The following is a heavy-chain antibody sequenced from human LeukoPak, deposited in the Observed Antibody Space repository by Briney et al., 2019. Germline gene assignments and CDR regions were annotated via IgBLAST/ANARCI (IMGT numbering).Heavy chain of an antibody. J-gene: IGHJ3*02. D-gene: IGHD2-21*01. CDR3: AKDQVISGSEASDI. CDR1: GFTFSSYT. V-gene: IGHV3-23*01. Sequence: QPGGSLRLSCAASGFTFSSYTMNWVRQALGKGLEWVSAISGSGVGTYYADSVRGRFTISRDNSWNTLYLQMSSLRAEDTAVYYCAKDQVISGSEASDIWGQGTMVTVFS. CDR2: ISGSGVGT.